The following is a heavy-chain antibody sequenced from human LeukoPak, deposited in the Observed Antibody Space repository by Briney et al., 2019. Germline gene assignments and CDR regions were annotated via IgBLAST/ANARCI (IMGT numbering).Heavy chain of an antibody. V-gene: IGHV1-69*13. J-gene: IGHJ4*02. Sequence: GASVKVSCKASGGTFSSYAISWVRQAPGQGLEWMGGIIPIFGTANYAQKFQGRVTITADESTSTAYMELSSLRSEDTAVYYCARALETHDYGDPFDYWGQGTLVTVSS. CDR3: ARALETHDYGDPFDY. CDR2: IIPIFGTA. CDR1: GGTFSSYA. D-gene: IGHD4-17*01.